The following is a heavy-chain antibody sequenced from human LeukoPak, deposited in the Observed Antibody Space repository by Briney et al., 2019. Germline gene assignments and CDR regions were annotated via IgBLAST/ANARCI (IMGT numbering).Heavy chain of an antibody. CDR1: GFTLSRYA. D-gene: IGHD3-9*01. CDR3: AKGDVILTGASDY. CDR2: ISGSGGRT. Sequence: PGGSLRLFRAASGFTLSRYAMSWVRQAPGKGLEWVSAISGSGGRTYYADSVKGRFTISTDNSKNTLYLQMNSLRAEDTAVYSCAKGDVILTGASDYWGQGTLLTVSS. J-gene: IGHJ4*02. V-gene: IGHV3-23*01.